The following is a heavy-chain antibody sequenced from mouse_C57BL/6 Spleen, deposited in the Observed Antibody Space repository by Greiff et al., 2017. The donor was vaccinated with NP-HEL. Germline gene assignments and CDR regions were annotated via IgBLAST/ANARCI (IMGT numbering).Heavy chain of an antibody. Sequence: QVQLKQPGAELVMPGASVKLSCKASGYTFTSYWMHWVKQRPGQGLEWIGEIDPSDSYTNYNQKFKGKSTLTVDKSSSTAYMQLSSLTSEDSAVYYCARKGYGYDERGYYFDYWGQGTTLTVSS. CDR3: ARKGYGYDERGYYFDY. CDR1: GYTFTSYW. D-gene: IGHD2-2*01. V-gene: IGHV1-69*01. J-gene: IGHJ2*01. CDR2: IDPSDSYT.